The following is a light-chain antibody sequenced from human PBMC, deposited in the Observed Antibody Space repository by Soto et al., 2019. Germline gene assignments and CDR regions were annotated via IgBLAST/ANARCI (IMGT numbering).Light chain of an antibody. CDR1: SGHSSYA. CDR2: LDSDGSH. J-gene: IGLJ2*01. V-gene: IGLV4-69*01. Sequence: QSVLTQSPSASASMGGSVKLTCTLSSGHSSYAIAWHQQQPEKGPRYLMKLDSDGSHTKGDAIPDRFSGSSSGAERYLTISSLQSEDAADYYCQTWGTGIHVVFGGGTKLTV. CDR3: QTWGTGIHVV.